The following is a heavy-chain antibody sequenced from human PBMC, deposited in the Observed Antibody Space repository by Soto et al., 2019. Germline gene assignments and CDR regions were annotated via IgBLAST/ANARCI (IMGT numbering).Heavy chain of an antibody. CDR2: IFPSDSDT. J-gene: IGHJ5*02. D-gene: IGHD3-22*01. CDR1: GYRFTSYW. Sequence: PGESLKISCRTSGYRFTSYWIAWVRQLPGKGLEWMGIIFPSDSDTRYSPSFQGQVTISADRSTSTVFLQWASLKASDTAVYFCARKDKSGYFNWFDPWGQGTLVTVSS. V-gene: IGHV5-51*01. CDR3: ARKDKSGYFNWFDP.